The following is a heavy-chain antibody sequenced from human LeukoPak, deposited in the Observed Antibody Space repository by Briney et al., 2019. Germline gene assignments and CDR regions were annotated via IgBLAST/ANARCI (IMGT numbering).Heavy chain of an antibody. D-gene: IGHD6-6*01. V-gene: IGHV3-21*01. CDR2: ISYSTSYI. Sequence: GGSLRLSCAASGVPFNTYTVNWVRQAPGKGLEWVSSISYSTSYIYYADSVKGRFTISRDNAKNSLFVEMNSLRAEDTAVYYCARHYPDYSSSSGAFDIWGRGTMVTVSS. CDR3: ARHYPDYSSSSGAFDI. J-gene: IGHJ3*02. CDR1: GVPFNTYT.